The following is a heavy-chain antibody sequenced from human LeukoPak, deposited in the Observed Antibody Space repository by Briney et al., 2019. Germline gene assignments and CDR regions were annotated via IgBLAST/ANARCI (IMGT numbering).Heavy chain of an antibody. Sequence: SETLSLTCTVSGGSISTSSYYWGWVRQPPGKGLEWIGNIFYSGSTYYSPSLKSRVTISVDTSKNQFSLKLSSVTAADTAVYYCAREEGIAAAPPNWFDPWGQGTLVTVSS. CDR3: AREEGIAAAPPNWFDP. D-gene: IGHD6-13*01. J-gene: IGHJ5*02. V-gene: IGHV4-39*07. CDR2: IFYSGST. CDR1: GGSISTSSYY.